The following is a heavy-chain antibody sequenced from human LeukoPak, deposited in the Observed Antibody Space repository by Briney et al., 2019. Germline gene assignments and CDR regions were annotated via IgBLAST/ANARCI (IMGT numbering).Heavy chain of an antibody. J-gene: IGHJ5*02. CDR3: ARVGPYGSGAPPAP. CDR1: GYTFTSYG. Sequence: GAAVKVSCKASGYTFTSYGISWVRQAPGQGLEGMGWISAYNGNTNYAQKLQGRVTMTTDTSTSTAYMELRSLRSDDTAVYYCARVGPYGSGAPPAPWGQGTLVTVSS. CDR2: ISAYNGNT. V-gene: IGHV1-18*01. D-gene: IGHD3-10*01.